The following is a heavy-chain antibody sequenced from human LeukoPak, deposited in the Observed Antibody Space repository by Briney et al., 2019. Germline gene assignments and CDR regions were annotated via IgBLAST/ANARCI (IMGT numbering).Heavy chain of an antibody. D-gene: IGHD4-23*01. J-gene: IGHJ5*02. Sequence: GGSLRLSCAASGFTFSSYAMSWVRQTPGKGLEWVSAISGSGGSTYYADSVKGRFSISRDNSKNTLYLQMNSLRAEDTAVYYCAKDSLATVLRSWFDPWGQGTLVTVSS. CDR3: AKDSLATVLRSWFDP. CDR1: GFTFSSYA. V-gene: IGHV3-23*01. CDR2: ISGSGGST.